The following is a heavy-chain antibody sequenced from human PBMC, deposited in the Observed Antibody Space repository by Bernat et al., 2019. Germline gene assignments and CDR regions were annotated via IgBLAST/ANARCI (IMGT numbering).Heavy chain of an antibody. Sequence: QVQLVQSGAEVKKPGASVKVSCKASGYTFTSYAMHWVRQAPGQRLEWMGWINGGNGNTKYSQKFQGRVTITRDTSASTAYMELSSLRSEDTAVYYCARVFLARGGEDFDYWGQGTLVTVSS. CDR3: ARVFLARGGEDFDY. D-gene: IGHD2-21*01. CDR1: GYTFTSYA. CDR2: INGGNGNT. J-gene: IGHJ4*02. V-gene: IGHV1-3*01.